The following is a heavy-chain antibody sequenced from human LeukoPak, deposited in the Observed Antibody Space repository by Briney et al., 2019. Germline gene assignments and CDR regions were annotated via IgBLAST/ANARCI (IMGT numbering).Heavy chain of an antibody. J-gene: IGHJ4*02. CDR2: INPNSGDT. CDR1: GYTFTGYY. D-gene: IGHD4-17*01. CDR3: ANLMTTVTAGPFDH. V-gene: IGHV1-2*06. Sequence: ASVKVSCKASGYTFTGYYMHWVRQAPGQGLEWMGRINPNSGDTNFAQKFQGRVTMTRDTSLSTAYMELSRLRSDDTAVYYCANLMTTVTAGPFDHWGQGTLVTVSS.